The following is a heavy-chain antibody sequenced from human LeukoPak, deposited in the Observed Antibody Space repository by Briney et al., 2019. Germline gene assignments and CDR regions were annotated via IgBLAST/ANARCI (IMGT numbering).Heavy chain of an antibody. CDR3: ARGGSIQYSSSWRYFDY. CDR1: GYTFTSYY. J-gene: IGHJ4*02. Sequence: ASVKVSCKASGYTFTSYYMHWVRQAPGQGLEWMGIINPSGGSTSYAQKFQGRVTMTRDTSTSTVYMELSSLGSEDTAVYYCARGGSIQYSSSWRYFDYWGQGTLVTVSS. CDR2: INPSGGST. V-gene: IGHV1-46*01. D-gene: IGHD6-13*01.